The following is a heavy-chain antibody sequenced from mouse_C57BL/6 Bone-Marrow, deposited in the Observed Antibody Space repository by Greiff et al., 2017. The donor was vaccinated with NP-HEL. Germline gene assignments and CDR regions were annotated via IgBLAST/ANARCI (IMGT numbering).Heavy chain of an antibody. CDR2: INPGSGGT. Sequence: QVQLQQSGAELVRPGTSVKVSCKASGYAFTNYLIEWVKQRPGQGLEWIGVINPGSGGTNYNEKFKGKATLTADKSSSTAYMQLSSLTSEDSAVYFCARSYYGSREGDYWGQGTTLTVSS. V-gene: IGHV1-54*01. D-gene: IGHD1-1*01. CDR1: GYAFTNYL. J-gene: IGHJ2*01. CDR3: ARSYYGSREGDY.